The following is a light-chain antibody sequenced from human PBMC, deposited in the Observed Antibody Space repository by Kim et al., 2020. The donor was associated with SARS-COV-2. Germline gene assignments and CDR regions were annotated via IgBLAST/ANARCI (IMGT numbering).Light chain of an antibody. J-gene: IGKJ4*01. CDR1: QGISNY. Sequence: DIQMTQSPSSLSASVGDTITITCQASQGISNYLKWFQQKPGKAPKLLIYDASTLERGVPSRFSGSGSGTDFTFTIRSLQPEDFATYYCQQYDELLITFGGGTRVEI. V-gene: IGKV1-33*01. CDR3: QQYDELLIT. CDR2: DAS.